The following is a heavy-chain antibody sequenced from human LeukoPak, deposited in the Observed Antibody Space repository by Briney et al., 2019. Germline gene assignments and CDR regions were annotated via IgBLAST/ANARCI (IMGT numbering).Heavy chain of an antibody. CDR2: IYHSGST. V-gene: IGHV4-30-2*01. CDR1: GYSVSSGGYY. J-gene: IGHJ4*02. Sequence: SETLSLTCTVSGYSVSSGGYYWSWIRQPPGKGLEWIGYIYHSGSTYYNPSLKSRVTISVDRSKNQFSLKLSSVTAADTAVYYCARGLRGYCSGGSRYYWGQGTLVTVSS. CDR3: ARGLRGYCSGGSRYY. D-gene: IGHD2-15*01.